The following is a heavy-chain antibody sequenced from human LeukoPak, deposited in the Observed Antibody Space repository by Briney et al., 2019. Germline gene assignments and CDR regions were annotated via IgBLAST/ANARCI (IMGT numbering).Heavy chain of an antibody. Sequence: GGSLRLSCAASGFSFSTYAMTWVRQAPGKGPEWVSSISSTSAHVYYVDSVRGRFTISRDNAKNSLYLQMDSLRAEDTAVYYCAKEGDAPESDIVVVPGGFDYWGQGTLVTVSS. V-gene: IGHV3-21*01. CDR1: GFSFSTYA. J-gene: IGHJ4*02. D-gene: IGHD2-2*01. CDR2: ISSTSAHV. CDR3: AKEGDAPESDIVVVPGGFDY.